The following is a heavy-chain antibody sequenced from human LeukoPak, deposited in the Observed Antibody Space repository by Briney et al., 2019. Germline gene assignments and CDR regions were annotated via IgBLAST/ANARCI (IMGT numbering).Heavy chain of an antibody. Sequence: ASVTVSFTSSVYTFTVYYMHWVRQAPGQGLEWMGWINPNSGGTNYAQKFQGRITMTRNTSISTAYMELSRLRSDDTAVYYCAREGSSSRFEPGGQGTLVTVSS. CDR3: AREGSSSRFEP. J-gene: IGHJ5*02. D-gene: IGHD6-13*01. CDR2: INPNSGGT. V-gene: IGHV1-2*02. CDR1: VYTFTVYY.